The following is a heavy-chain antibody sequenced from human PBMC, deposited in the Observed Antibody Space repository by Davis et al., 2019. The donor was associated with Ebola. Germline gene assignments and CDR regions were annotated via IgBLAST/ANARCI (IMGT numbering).Heavy chain of an antibody. V-gene: IGHV4-39*01. CDR1: GGSISSSSYY. Sequence: SETLSLTCTVSGGSISSSSYYWGWIRQPPGKGLEWIGSIYYSGSTYYNPSLKSRVTISVDTSKNQVSLKLSSVTADTAVYYCARHREDFWSGPLNWFDPWGQGTLVTASS. D-gene: IGHD3-3*01. CDR3: ARHREDFWSGPLNWFDP. J-gene: IGHJ5*02. CDR2: IYYSGST.